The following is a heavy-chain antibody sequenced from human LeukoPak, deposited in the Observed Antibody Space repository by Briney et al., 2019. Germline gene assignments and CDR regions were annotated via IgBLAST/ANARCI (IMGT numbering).Heavy chain of an antibody. CDR2: MNPNSGNT. Sequence: ASVKVSCKASGYTFTSYDINWVRQATGQGLEWMGWMNPNSGNTGYAQKFQGRVTMTRNTSISTAYMELSSLRPEDTAVYYCARDRRSSSWYGDYWGQGTLVTVSS. D-gene: IGHD6-13*01. CDR3: ARDRRSSSWYGDY. J-gene: IGHJ4*02. CDR1: GYTFTSYD. V-gene: IGHV1-8*01.